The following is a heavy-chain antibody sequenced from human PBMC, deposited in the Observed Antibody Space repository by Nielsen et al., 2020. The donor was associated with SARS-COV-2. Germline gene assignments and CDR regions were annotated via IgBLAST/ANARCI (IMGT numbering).Heavy chain of an antibody. D-gene: IGHD6-25*01. CDR1: GFSFSDYS. V-gene: IGHV3-48*01. CDR3: ARDHITATGLDY. CDR2: ISTRSMSI. J-gene: IGHJ4*02. Sequence: GESLNISCAASGFSFSDYSIFWVLQAPGHGLEWVSYISTRSMSIYYADSVKGRFTISRDNSDNTLYLQMNSLRVEDTAMYYCARDHITATGLDYWGQGTLVTVSP.